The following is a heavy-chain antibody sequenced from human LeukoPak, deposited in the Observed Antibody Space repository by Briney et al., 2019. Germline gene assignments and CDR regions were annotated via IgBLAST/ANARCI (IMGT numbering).Heavy chain of an antibody. CDR1: GFSISYGYY. CDR3: ARVFEEEVDY. Sequence: SETLSLTCSVSGFSISYGYYWGWIRQPPGKGLEWIGSIYHSGSTYYNPSLKSRVTISVDTSENQFSLKLISVTAADTAVYYCARVFEEEVDYWGQGTLVTVSS. V-gene: IGHV4-38-2*02. CDR2: IYHSGST. J-gene: IGHJ4*02.